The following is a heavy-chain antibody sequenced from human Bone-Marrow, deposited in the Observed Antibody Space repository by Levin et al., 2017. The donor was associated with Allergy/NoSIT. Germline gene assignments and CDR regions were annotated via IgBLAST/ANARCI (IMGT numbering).Heavy chain of an antibody. CDR3: AQENLFSHYLDS. J-gene: IGHJ4*02. D-gene: IGHD1-14*01. CDR2: ISHGGDKT. CDR1: GLSISGNA. V-gene: IGHV3-23*01. Sequence: PGGSLRLSCAASGLSISGNAMAWVRQPLGKGLEWVSSISHGGDKTSFADSVKGRFTISRDKSKNTVDLLMIGLGADDTALYYCAQENLFSHYLDSWGPGTLVTVSS.